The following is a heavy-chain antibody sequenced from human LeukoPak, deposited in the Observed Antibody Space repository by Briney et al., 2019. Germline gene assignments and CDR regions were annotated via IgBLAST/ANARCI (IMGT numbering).Heavy chain of an antibody. V-gene: IGHV3-30-3*01. CDR2: ISYDGSKK. CDR1: GFTFSSYA. J-gene: IGHJ4*02. D-gene: IGHD4-23*01. Sequence: PGGSLRLSCAASGFTFSSYAMHWVRQAPGKGLEWVAVISYDGSKKYYADSVKGRFTISRDNSKNTLYLQMNSLRAEDTAVYYCARGRWASGYFDYWGQGTLVTVSS. CDR3: ARGRWASGYFDY.